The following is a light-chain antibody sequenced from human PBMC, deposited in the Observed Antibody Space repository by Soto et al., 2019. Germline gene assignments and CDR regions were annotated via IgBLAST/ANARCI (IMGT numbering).Light chain of an antibody. Sequence: AIQLTQSPSSLPASVGDRVIITCRASQGIRGALAWYQQKPGKAPKLLIYDASSLESGVPSRFSGSGSGTDFTLIISSLQPEDFASYYCQQFKSYSLTFGGGTKVEIK. V-gene: IGKV1-13*02. CDR3: QQFKSYSLT. J-gene: IGKJ4*01. CDR2: DAS. CDR1: QGIRGA.